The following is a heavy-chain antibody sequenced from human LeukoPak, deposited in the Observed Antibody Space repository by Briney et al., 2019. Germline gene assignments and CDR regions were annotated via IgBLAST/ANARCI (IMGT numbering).Heavy chain of an antibody. CDR1: GGSVSSGSYY. V-gene: IGHV4-61*01. J-gene: IGHJ4*02. Sequence: LETLSLTCTVSGGSVSSGSYYWSWIRQPPGKGLEWIGYIYYSGSTNYNPSLKSRVTISVDTSKNQFSLKLSSVTAADTAVYYCARDKSAFGGYLHWGQGTLVTVSS. D-gene: IGHD3-22*01. CDR2: IYYSGST. CDR3: ARDKSAFGGYLH.